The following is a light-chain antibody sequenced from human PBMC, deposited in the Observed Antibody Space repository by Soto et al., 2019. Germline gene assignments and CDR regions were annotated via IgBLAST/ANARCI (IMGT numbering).Light chain of an antibody. J-gene: IGLJ2*01. Sequence: QSVLTQPASVSGSPGQWITISCTGTSSDVGGYNYVPWYQHHPGKAPKLLIYEVGNRPSGLSNRFSGSKSGNTASLTISGPQDEDEADYYSSSYTINTPVVFGRGTKVTVL. CDR3: SSYTINTPVV. CDR2: EVG. CDR1: SSDVGGYNY. V-gene: IGLV2-14*01.